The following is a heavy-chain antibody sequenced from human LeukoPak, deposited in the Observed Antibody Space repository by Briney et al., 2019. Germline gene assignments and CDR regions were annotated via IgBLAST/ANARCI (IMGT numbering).Heavy chain of an antibody. CDR1: GFTFSSYA. D-gene: IGHD4-17*01. Sequence: GGSLRLSCAASGFTFSSYAMSWVRQAPGKGLEWVSAISGSGGSTYYADSVKGRFTISRDNSKNTLYLQTNSLRAEDTAVYYCARVGTVTTFDYWGQGTLVTVSS. V-gene: IGHV3-23*01. J-gene: IGHJ4*02. CDR3: ARVGTVTTFDY. CDR2: ISGSGGST.